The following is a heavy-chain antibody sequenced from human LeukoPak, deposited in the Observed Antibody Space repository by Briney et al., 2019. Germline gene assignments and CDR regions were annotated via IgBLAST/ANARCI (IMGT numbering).Heavy chain of an antibody. J-gene: IGHJ3*02. CDR2: VFHDGTT. Sequence: SKTLSLTCSVSGYSISSDYYWGWIRQPPGKWLEWIGNVFHDGTTYYRSSLKSRVTISVDTSKNQFSLKLTSVTAADTAMYYCARDFYDYVWGSYGAFDIWGQGTMVTVSS. V-gene: IGHV4-38-2*02. CDR3: ARDFYDYVWGSYGAFDI. CDR1: GYSISSDYY. D-gene: IGHD3-16*01.